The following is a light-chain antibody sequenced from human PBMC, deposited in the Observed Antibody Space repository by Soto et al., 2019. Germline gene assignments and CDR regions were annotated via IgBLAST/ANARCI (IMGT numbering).Light chain of an antibody. CDR2: DAS. Sequence: DIQMTQSPSSLSASVGDRVTITCQASQDIKNYLNWYQQKSGKAPKLLIYDASDLETGVPSRFSGGGSGTDFTFTINSXQPEDIATYDCQQYDNLPLTFGGGTKVDIK. J-gene: IGKJ4*01. CDR1: QDIKNY. CDR3: QQYDNLPLT. V-gene: IGKV1-33*01.